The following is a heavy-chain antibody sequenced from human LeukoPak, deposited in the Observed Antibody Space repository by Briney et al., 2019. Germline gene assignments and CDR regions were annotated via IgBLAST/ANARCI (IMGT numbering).Heavy chain of an antibody. V-gene: IGHV3-33*01. D-gene: IGHD2-15*01. CDR1: GFTFRSYG. J-gene: IGHJ4*02. CDR3: VRDLGGSTIAYYFDY. CDR2: LRYDGTNK. Sequence: PGRSLRLSCAASGFTFRSYGMHWVRQAPGKGLEWVAVLRYDGTNKYYVDSVKGRFTISRDNSKNTLYLQMNSLRAEDTAIYYCVRDLGGSTIAYYFDYWGQGILVTVSS.